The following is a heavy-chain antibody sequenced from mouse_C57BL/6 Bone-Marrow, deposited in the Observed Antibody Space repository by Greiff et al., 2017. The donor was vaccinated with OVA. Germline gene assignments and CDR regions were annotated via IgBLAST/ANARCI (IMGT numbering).Heavy chain of an antibody. CDR1: GYTFTSYG. CDR3: ARPLCPAWFAY. D-gene: IGHD1-1*01. CDR2: IYPRSGNT. J-gene: IGHJ3*01. Sequence: VQLQESGAELARPGASVKLSCKASGYTFTSYGISWVKQRTGQGLEWIGEIYPRSGNTYYNEKFKGKATLTADKSSSTAYMELRRLTSEDSAVYFCARPLCPAWFAYWGQGTLVTVSA. V-gene: IGHV1-81*01.